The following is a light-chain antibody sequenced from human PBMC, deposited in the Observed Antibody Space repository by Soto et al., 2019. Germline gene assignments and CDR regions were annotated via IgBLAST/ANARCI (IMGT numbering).Light chain of an antibody. CDR2: RAS. CDR1: QSVDTW. Sequence: DIQMTPSPSTLSASIGDTVTITCRTSQSVDTWLAWYQHKAGKAPKLLIYRASSLATGVPSRFSGSGSRAAFTLTITSLQPDDFATYYCQHYNDYSRVFGQGTQVEIK. J-gene: IGKJ1*01. V-gene: IGKV1-5*03. CDR3: QHYNDYSRV.